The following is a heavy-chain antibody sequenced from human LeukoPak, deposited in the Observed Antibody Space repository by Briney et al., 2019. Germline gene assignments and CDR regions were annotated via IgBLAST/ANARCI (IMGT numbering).Heavy chain of an antibody. D-gene: IGHD6-19*01. CDR1: GFTFSSYS. CDR3: ARDRGGGGWYDY. CDR2: ISSSGSYI. Sequence: GGSLRLSCAASGFTFSSYSMNWVRQAPGKGLEWVSSISSSGSYIYYADSVKGRFTISRDNAKNSLYLQMSSLRVEDTAVYYCARDRGGGGWYDYWGQGTLVSVSS. V-gene: IGHV3-21*01. J-gene: IGHJ4*02.